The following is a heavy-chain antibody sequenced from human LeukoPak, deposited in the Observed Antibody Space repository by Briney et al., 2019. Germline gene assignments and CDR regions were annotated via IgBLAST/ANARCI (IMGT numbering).Heavy chain of an antibody. CDR3: AGDAFDI. CDR1: GFTFSSYA. Sequence: GRSLRLSCAASGFTFSSYAMHWVRQAPGKGLEWVAVISYDGSNKYYADSVKGRFTISRDNSKNTLYLQMNSLRAEDTALYYCAGDAFDIWGQGTMVTVSS. V-gene: IGHV3-30-3*01. J-gene: IGHJ3*02. CDR2: ISYDGSNK.